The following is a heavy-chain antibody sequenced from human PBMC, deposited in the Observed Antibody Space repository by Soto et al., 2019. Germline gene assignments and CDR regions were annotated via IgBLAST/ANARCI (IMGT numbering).Heavy chain of an antibody. Sequence: GGSLRLSCAASGFTFSSYWMYWVRQLPGKGLVWVSRIHYDGSSTSYADSVKGRFTISRDNAKNTLYLQMDSLRAEDTAVYYCARDYRNTALILWGQGTLVTVSS. CDR3: ARDYRNTALIL. V-gene: IGHV3-74*01. CDR1: GFTFSSYW. J-gene: IGHJ4*02. CDR2: IHYDGSST. D-gene: IGHD5-18*01.